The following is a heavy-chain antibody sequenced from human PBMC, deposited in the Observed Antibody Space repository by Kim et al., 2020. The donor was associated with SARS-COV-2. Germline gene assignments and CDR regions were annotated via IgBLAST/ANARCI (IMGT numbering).Heavy chain of an antibody. CDR3: ARVTLDIVVVPAAISGYYYGMDV. Sequence: GGSLRLSCAASGFTFSSYAMHWVRQAPGKGLEWVAVISYDGSNKYYADSVKGRFTISRDNSKNTLYLQMNSLRAEDTAVYYCARVTLDIVVVPAAISGYYYGMDVWGQGTTVTVSS. CDR2: ISYDGSNK. D-gene: IGHD2-2*01. J-gene: IGHJ6*02. V-gene: IGHV3-30*04. CDR1: GFTFSSYA.